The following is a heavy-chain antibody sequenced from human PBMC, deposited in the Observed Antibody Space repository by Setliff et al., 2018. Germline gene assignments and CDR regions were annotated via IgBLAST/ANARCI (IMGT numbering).Heavy chain of an antibody. Sequence: SETLSLTCTVSGSSISSHYWSWIRQPPGKGLEWIGYIYYNGSTNYNPSLKSRVTISVDTSKNQFSLKLSSVTAADTAVYYCARMSGFQYIDVWDKGTTVTVSS. J-gene: IGHJ6*03. CDR2: IYYNGST. V-gene: IGHV4-59*11. D-gene: IGHD3-3*01. CDR3: ARMSGFQYIDV. CDR1: GSSISSHY.